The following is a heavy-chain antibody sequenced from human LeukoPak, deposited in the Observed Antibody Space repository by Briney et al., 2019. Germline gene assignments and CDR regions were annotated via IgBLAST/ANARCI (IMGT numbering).Heavy chain of an antibody. J-gene: IGHJ3*02. CDR1: GFTFDDYA. CDR2: ISWNSGSI. CDR3: AKDSFVGLNDAFDI. V-gene: IGHV3-9*01. D-gene: IGHD3-10*01. Sequence: LPGGSLRLSCAASGFTFDDYAMHWVRQAPGKGLEWVSGISWNSGSIGYADSVKGRFTISRDNAKNSLYLQMNSLRAEDTALYYCAKDSFVGLNDAFDIWGQGTMVTVSS.